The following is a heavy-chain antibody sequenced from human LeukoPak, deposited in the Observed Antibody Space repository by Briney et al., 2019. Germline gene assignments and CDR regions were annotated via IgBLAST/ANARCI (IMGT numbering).Heavy chain of an antibody. CDR1: GGSFSGYY. CDR2: INHSGST. CDR3: ARAPPKWLKN. J-gene: IGHJ4*02. V-gene: IGHV4-34*01. D-gene: IGHD5-12*01. Sequence: SETLSLTCAVYGGSFSGYYWSWIRQPPGKGLEWIGEINHSGSTNYNPSLKSRVTISVDTSKNQFSLKLSSVTAADTAVYYCARAPPKWLKNWGQGTLVTVSS.